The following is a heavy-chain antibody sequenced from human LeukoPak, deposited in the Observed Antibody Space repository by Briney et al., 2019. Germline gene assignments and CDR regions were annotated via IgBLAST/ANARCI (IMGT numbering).Heavy chain of an antibody. D-gene: IGHD5-18*01. CDR3: ASPRGFSYGYFDY. V-gene: IGHV4-39*01. CDR2: IYYRKNT. J-gene: IGHJ4*02. Sequence: SETLSLTCTVYGGSISSSSAYWGWIRQPPGKGLEWIGSIYYRKNTYYNPSLKSRVTISADTSKNQFSLTLGSVSATDTAVYYCASPRGFSYGYFDYWGQGTLVSVSS. CDR1: GGSISSSSAY.